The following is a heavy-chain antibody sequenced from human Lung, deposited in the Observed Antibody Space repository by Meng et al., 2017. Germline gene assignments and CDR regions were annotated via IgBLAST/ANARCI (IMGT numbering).Heavy chain of an antibody. J-gene: IGHJ6*02. CDR3: ARGGGIASFPPYYYYLMDI. Sequence: GGSLRLSCAASGFTFSDYYMTWIRHAPGKGLEWVSYISATGHTIYYAESVKGRFTLSRDNAKNLLYLQMSSLRAEDTAFYFCARGGGIASFPPYYYYLMDIWGQGTTVTVSS. CDR2: ISATGHTI. D-gene: IGHD6-13*01. CDR1: GFTFSDYY. V-gene: IGHV3-11*01.